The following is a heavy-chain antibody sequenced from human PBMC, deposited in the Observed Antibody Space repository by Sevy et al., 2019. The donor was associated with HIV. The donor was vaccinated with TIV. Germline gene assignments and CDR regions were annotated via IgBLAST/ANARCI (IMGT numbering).Heavy chain of an antibody. D-gene: IGHD2-8*01. V-gene: IGHV3-23*01. CDR1: GFAFYDYS. J-gene: IGHJ4*02. CDR3: AREGCTRPHDY. Sequence: GGYLRLSCAASGFAFYDYSMSWIRQAPGKGLERVATLSFGCGKINYADSVKGRFTISRDNSKNSFYLQMDNLRVEDTALYYCAREGCTRPHDYWGQGTRVSVSS. CDR2: LSFGCGKI.